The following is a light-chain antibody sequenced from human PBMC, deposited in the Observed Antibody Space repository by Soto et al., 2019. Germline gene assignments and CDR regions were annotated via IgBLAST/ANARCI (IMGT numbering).Light chain of an antibody. CDR1: QSVSSN. CDR3: QHYGTSQGA. Sequence: EIVMTHSPATLSASPGERATLSFSASQSVSSNLAWYQQKPGQAPRLLIYGASTRATGIPDRFSGSGSGTDFTLTISRLEPEDFAVYYCQHYGTSQGAFGGGTKVDI. CDR2: GAS. V-gene: IGKV3-20*01. J-gene: IGKJ4*01.